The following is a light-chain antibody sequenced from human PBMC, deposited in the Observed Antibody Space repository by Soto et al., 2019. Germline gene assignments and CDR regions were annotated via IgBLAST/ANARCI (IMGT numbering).Light chain of an antibody. CDR1: SSNIGAGYD. Sequence: QSVLTQPPSVSGAPGQRVTISCTGSSSNIGAGYDVHWYQQLPGTAPKLLIYGNSNRPSGVPDRFSGSKSGTSASLAITGLQAEDEADYSCQSYASGLGAGFFGGGTKLTAL. V-gene: IGLV1-40*01. CDR3: QSYASGLGAGF. J-gene: IGLJ2*01. CDR2: GNS.